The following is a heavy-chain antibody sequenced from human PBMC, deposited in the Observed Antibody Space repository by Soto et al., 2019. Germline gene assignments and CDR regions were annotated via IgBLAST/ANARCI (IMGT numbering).Heavy chain of an antibody. J-gene: IGHJ3*02. CDR3: AAAVPGIAAAGKSDAFDI. Sequence: QMQLGQSGPEVKKPGTSVKVSCKASGFTFTSSAMQWVRQARGQRLEWIGWIVVGSGNTNYAQKLQERVTITRDMSTSTAYMELSSLRSEDTAVYYCAAAVPGIAAAGKSDAFDIWGQGTMVTVSS. D-gene: IGHD6-13*01. CDR1: GFTFTSSA. CDR2: IVVGSGNT. V-gene: IGHV1-58*02.